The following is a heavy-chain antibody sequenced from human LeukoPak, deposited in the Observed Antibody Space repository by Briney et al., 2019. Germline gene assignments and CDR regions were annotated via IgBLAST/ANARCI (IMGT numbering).Heavy chain of an antibody. CDR3: ARDQAYYGSGSYSWYFDL. Sequence: GGSLRLSCAASGFNLSNNYMSWVRQAPGKGLDWVSIIYSAGNAHYADSVKGRFNLSRDISNNTLYLHMNSLRVDDTAVYYCARDQAYYGSGSYSWYFDLWGRGTLVTVSS. J-gene: IGHJ2*01. CDR2: IYSAGNA. D-gene: IGHD3-10*01. CDR1: GFNLSNNY. V-gene: IGHV3-66*01.